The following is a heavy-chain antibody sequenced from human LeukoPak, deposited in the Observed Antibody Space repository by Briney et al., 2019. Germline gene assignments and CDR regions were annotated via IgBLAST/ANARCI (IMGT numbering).Heavy chain of an antibody. V-gene: IGHV4-34*01. D-gene: IGHD3-10*01. J-gene: IGHJ6*03. CDR1: GGSFSGYY. CDR2: INHSGST. CDR3: ARVLGLLWFGELWKVTDYYYMDV. Sequence: SETLSLTCAVYGGSFSGYYWSWIRQPPGKGLEWIGEINHSGSTNYNPSLKSRVTISVDTSKNQFSLKLSSVTAADTAVYYCARVLGLLWFGELWKVTDYYYMDVWGKGTTVTVSS.